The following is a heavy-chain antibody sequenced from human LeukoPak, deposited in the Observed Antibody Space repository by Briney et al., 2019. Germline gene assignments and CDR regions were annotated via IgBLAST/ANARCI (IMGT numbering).Heavy chain of an antibody. CDR1: GFTFSASA. Sequence: GGSLKLSCAASGFTFSASAMHWVRQASGKGLEWVGRIRSKADSYATAYTASVKGRFTVSRDDSKNTAYLQMNNLNTEDTAVYYCSRLRRAVRGFDGFDIWGQGTMVTVSS. J-gene: IGHJ3*02. V-gene: IGHV3-73*01. CDR2: IRSKADSYAT. CDR3: SRLRRAVRGFDGFDI.